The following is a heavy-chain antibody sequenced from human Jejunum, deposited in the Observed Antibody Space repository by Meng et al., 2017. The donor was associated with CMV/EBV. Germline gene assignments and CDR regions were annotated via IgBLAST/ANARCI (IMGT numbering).Heavy chain of an antibody. Sequence: SGFIFSNYGRHWVRQVPGKGLEWVALISYDENVEDYADSVRGRFTISRDNSKNRLYLQMDSLKVDDRSVYYCVKDSGSGTYYTNFNYWGQGTLVTVSS. CDR1: GFIFSNYG. V-gene: IGHV3-33*03. J-gene: IGHJ4*02. CDR2: ISYDENVE. D-gene: IGHD1-26*01. CDR3: VKDSGSGTYYTNFNY.